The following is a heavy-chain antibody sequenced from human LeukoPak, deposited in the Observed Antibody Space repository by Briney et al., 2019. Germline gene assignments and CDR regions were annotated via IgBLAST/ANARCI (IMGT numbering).Heavy chain of an antibody. V-gene: IGHV3-30*03. CDR2: ISYGGSTK. CDR3: VRDGVGGTKFFGYFDY. D-gene: IGHD1-26*01. Sequence: GGFLRLSCSASGFTFSSYAMHWVRQAPGKGLEWVTFISYGGSTKNYIDSVKGRFTISRDNSKNTFFLQMNSLRIEDTAAYYCVRDGVGGTKFFGYFDYWGQGAPVTVSS. J-gene: IGHJ4*02. CDR1: GFTFSSYA.